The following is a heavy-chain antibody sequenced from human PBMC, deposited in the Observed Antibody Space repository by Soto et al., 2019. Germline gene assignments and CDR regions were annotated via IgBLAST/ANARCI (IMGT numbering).Heavy chain of an antibody. D-gene: IGHD2-21*01. J-gene: IGHJ4*02. CDR1: GGSFSGYY. CDR3: ARGLYETYCGGDCYSYYFDY. V-gene: IGHV4-34*01. Sequence: QVQLQQWGAGLLKPSETLSLTCAVYGGSFSGYYWSWIRQPPGKGQEWIGEINHSGSTRYNPSLKSRVTISVDTSKNQFSLKLSSVTAADTAVYYCARGLYETYCGGDCYSYYFDYWGQGTLVTVSS. CDR2: INHSGST.